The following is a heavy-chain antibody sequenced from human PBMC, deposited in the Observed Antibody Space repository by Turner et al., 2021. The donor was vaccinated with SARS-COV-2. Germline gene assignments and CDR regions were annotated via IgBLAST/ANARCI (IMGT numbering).Heavy chain of an antibody. CDR1: GGSISSSSYY. Sequence: QLQLQESGPGLVKPSETLSLTCTVSGGSISSSSYYWGWIRQPPGKGLEWIGSSYYSGSTYYNPSLKSRVTISVDTSKNQFSLKLSSVTAADTAVYYCARILNCGGDCYYFDYWGQGTLVTVSS. J-gene: IGHJ4*02. V-gene: IGHV4-39*01. D-gene: IGHD2-21*02. CDR3: ARILNCGGDCYYFDY. CDR2: SYYSGST.